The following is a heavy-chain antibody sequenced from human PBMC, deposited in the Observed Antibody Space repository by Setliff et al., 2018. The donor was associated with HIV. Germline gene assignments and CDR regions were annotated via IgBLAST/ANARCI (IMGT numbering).Heavy chain of an antibody. V-gene: IGHV3-21*01. CDR2: ISSGSA. Sequence: GGSLRLSCAASGFTFSRASMNWVRQAPGKGLEWVSSISSGSATYADSGKGRCTISRDNAKNTLYLQMNSLRAEDTAVYYCAIVPGYSSGWSTNDAFDIWGQGTMVTVSS. CDR3: AIVPGYSSGWSTNDAFDI. D-gene: IGHD6-19*01. J-gene: IGHJ3*02. CDR1: GFTFSRAS.